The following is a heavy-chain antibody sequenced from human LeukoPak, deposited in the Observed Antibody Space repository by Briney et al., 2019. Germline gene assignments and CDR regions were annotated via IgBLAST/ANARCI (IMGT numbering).Heavy chain of an antibody. CDR2: INAGNGNT. V-gene: IGHV1-3*03. CDR3: ARVLTVTTHYYYYYMDV. J-gene: IGHJ6*03. D-gene: IGHD4-11*01. Sequence: ASVRVSCKASGYTFTIYAMHWVRQAPGQRREWMGWINAGNGNTKYSQEFQGRVTITRNTSISTAYMELSSLRSEDTAVYYCARVLTVTTHYYYYYMDVWGKGTTVTVSS. CDR1: GYTFTIYA.